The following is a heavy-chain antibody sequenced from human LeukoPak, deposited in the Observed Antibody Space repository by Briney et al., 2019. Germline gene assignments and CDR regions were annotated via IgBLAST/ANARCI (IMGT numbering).Heavy chain of an antibody. D-gene: IGHD3-3*01. CDR1: GFTFSSYA. V-gene: IGHV3-7*03. CDR2: IKQDGSEK. CDR3: ARDGDHYDFWSGYYTN. J-gene: IGHJ4*02. Sequence: PGGSLRLSCAASGFTFSSYAMSWVRQAPGKGLEWVANIKQDGSEKYYVDSVKGRFTISRDNAKNSLYLQMNSLRAEDTAVYYCARDGDHYDFWSGYYTNWGQGTLVTVSS.